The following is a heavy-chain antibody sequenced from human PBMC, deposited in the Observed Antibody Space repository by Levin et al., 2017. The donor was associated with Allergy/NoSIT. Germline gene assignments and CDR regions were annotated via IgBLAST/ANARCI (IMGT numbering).Heavy chain of an antibody. Sequence: PGGSLRLSCAASGFTFSSYAMSWVRQAPGKGLEWVSAISGSGGSTYYADSVKGRFTISRDNSKNTLYLQMNSLRAEDTAVYYCAKGLTYYYDSSGSNPDDAFDIWGQGTMVTASS. CDR3: AKGLTYYYDSSGSNPDDAFDI. CDR2: ISGSGGST. CDR1: GFTFSSYA. D-gene: IGHD3-22*01. J-gene: IGHJ3*02. V-gene: IGHV3-23*01.